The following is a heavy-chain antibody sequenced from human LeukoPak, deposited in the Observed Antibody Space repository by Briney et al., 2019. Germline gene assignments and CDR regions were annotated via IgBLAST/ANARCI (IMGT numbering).Heavy chain of an antibody. V-gene: IGHV4-34*01. CDR2: INHSGST. J-gene: IGHJ4*02. D-gene: IGHD4-17*01. Sequence: TLETLSLTCAVYGGSFSGYYWSWIRQPPGKGLEWIGEINHSGSTNYNPSLKSRVTISVDTSKNQFSLKLSSVTAADTAVYYCARATTVTTRYDYWGQGTLVTVSS. CDR1: GGSFSGYY. CDR3: ARATTVTTRYDY.